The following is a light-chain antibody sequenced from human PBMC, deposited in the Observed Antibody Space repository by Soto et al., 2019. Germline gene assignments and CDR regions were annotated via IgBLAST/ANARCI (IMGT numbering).Light chain of an antibody. V-gene: IGKV1-5*01. CDR3: QQGNSHWT. Sequence: DIQMSQPPSSLSASVGDRVTITCRPSQSISNWLAWYQQKPGKAPSLMIYAASNLDGGVASRCSGSGSGTEFILTISRLQDDDFATYFCQQGNSHWTFGQGTKVDIK. CDR1: QSISNW. CDR2: AAS. J-gene: IGKJ1*01.